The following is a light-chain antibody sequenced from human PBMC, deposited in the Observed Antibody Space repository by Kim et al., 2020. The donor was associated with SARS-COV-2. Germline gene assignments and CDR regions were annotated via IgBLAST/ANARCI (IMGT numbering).Light chain of an antibody. CDR2: GKN. J-gene: IGLJ2*01. V-gene: IGLV3-19*01. CDR1: SLRSYY. Sequence: SSELTQDPAVSVALGQTVRITCQGDSLRSYYASWYQQKPGQAPVLGIYGKNNRPSGIPDRFSGSSSGNTASLTITGAQAEDEADYYCNSRDSSGNHVVFG. CDR3: NSRDSSGNHVV.